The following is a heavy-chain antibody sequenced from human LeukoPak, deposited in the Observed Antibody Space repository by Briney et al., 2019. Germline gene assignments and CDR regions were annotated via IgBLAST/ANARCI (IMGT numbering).Heavy chain of an antibody. CDR3: ARDIQLST. D-gene: IGHD5-24*01. J-gene: IGHJ3*01. Sequence: PGWSLRLYCAAEGLTVSSYARSWVRQAPGKGLEWVSDISGRGDSTRYADSVKGRFTISRDNSKDTLYLQMNSLRAEDTAVYYCARDIQLSTWGLGTMVTVSS. CDR2: ISGRGDST. CDR1: GLTVSSYA. V-gene: IGHV3-23*01.